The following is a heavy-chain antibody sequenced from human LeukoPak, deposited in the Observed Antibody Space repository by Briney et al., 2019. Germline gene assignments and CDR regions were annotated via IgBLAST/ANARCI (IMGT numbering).Heavy chain of an antibody. Sequence: SETLSLTCTVSGGSISSYYWSWIRQPPGQGLEWIGYIYYSGSTNYNPSLKSRVTISVDTSKNQFSLKLSSVTAADTAVYYCASRHLGYSSGWYSSVWFDIWGQGTMVTVSS. CDR2: IYYSGST. CDR3: ASRHLGYSSGWYSSVWFDI. D-gene: IGHD6-19*01. V-gene: IGHV4-59*08. J-gene: IGHJ3*02. CDR1: GGSISSYY.